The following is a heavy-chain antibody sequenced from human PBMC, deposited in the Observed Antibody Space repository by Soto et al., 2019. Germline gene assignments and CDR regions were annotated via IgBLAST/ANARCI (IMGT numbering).Heavy chain of an antibody. Sequence: PSETLSLTCAVSGYSISSGYYWSWIRQPPGKGLEWIGSIYHSGSTYYNPSLKSRVTISVDTSKNQFSLKLSSVTAADTAVYYCVRKGGNWNFNWFDPWGQGTLVTVSS. CDR1: GYSISSGYY. V-gene: IGHV4-38-2*01. D-gene: IGHD1-7*01. CDR3: VRKGGNWNFNWFDP. CDR2: IYHSGST. J-gene: IGHJ5*02.